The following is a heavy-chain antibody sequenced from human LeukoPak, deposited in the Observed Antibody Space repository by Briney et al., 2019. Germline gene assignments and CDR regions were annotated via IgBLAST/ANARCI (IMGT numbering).Heavy chain of an antibody. CDR2: IYYSGST. V-gene: IGHV4-59*08. CDR3: ARHINSGFDY. Sequence: SETLSLTCTVSGGSISGSFWSWIRQPPGKGLEWIGYIYYSGSTNYLPSLKSRLTISVDTSKNQLSLQLSSVTAADSAVYYCARHINSGFDYWGQGTLVTVSS. J-gene: IGHJ4*02. D-gene: IGHD6-19*01. CDR1: GGSISGSF.